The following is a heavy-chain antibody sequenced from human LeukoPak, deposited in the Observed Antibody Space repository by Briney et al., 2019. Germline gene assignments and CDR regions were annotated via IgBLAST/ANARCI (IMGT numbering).Heavy chain of an antibody. CDR3: AREQYSSSSYSSGWYVDY. CDR1: GGSISSYY. Sequence: SETLSLTCTVSGGSISSYYWSWIRQPAGKGLEWIGRIYTSGSTNYNPSLKSRVTMSVDTSKNQFSLKLSSVTAADTAVYYCAREQYSSSSYSSGWYVDYWGQGTLVTVSS. V-gene: IGHV4-4*07. J-gene: IGHJ4*02. CDR2: IYTSGST. D-gene: IGHD6-19*01.